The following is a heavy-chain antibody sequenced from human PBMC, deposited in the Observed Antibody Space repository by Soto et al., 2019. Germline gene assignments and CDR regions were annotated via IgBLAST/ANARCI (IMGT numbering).Heavy chain of an antibody. J-gene: IGHJ5*01. CDR2: VSGSGGST. V-gene: IGHV3-23*01. CDR1: RVCCDRGA. Sequence: SARIGCAVPRVCCDRGAMCRVGQAPGHGLEWVSAVSGSGGSTYYAASVKGRFTISRDNSKNTLYLQMNSLRAEDTAVYYCAKQNFRYSSNTRYASW. CDR3: AKQNFRYSSNTRYAS. D-gene: IGHD2-2*01.